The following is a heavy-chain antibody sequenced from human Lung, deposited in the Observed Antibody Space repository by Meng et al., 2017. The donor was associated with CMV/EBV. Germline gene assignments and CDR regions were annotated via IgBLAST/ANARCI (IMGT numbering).Heavy chain of an antibody. CDR3: ARESQIGFDY. Sequence: GESXKTSCAASGFTFSSYALHWVRQAPGKGLEWVAVISYDGSNKYYADSVKGRFTISRDNSKNTLYLQMNSLRAEDTAVYYCARESQIGFDYWGQGTLVSVSS. V-gene: IGHV3-30-3*01. CDR2: ISYDGSNK. D-gene: IGHD2/OR15-2a*01. J-gene: IGHJ4*02. CDR1: GFTFSSYA.